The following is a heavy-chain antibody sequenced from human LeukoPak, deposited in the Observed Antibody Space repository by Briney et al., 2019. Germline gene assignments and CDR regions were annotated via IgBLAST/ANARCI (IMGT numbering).Heavy chain of an antibody. CDR1: GFTFSSAW. D-gene: IGHD4-23*01. Sequence: SGGSLRLSCAVSGFTFSSAWMNWVRQAPGKGLEWVSYISSSSSTIYYADSVKGRFTVSRDNAKNSMYLQMNSLRAEDTAVYYCAKDLGTTVVTQALVWAFDIWGQGTMVTVSS. CDR2: ISSSSSTI. V-gene: IGHV3-48*04. J-gene: IGHJ3*02. CDR3: AKDLGTTVVTQALVWAFDI.